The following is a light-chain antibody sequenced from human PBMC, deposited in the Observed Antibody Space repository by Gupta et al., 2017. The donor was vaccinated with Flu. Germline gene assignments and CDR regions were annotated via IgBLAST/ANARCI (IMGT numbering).Light chain of an antibody. V-gene: IGKV3-11*01. J-gene: IGKJ1*01. Sequence: EIVLTQSPATLSLSPGERATLPCRASQSVGSYLAWYQQKPGQPPRLLIYDASNRATDIRARFSGSGSETDFTLTSISLEPEDFAVYYCQQRSNWGFGQGTKVEIK. CDR2: DAS. CDR3: QQRSNWG. CDR1: QSVGSY.